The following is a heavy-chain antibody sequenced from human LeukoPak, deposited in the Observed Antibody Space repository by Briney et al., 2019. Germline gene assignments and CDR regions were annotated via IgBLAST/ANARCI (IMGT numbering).Heavy chain of an antibody. Sequence: GGSLRLSCAASGFTFSDYYMSWIRQAPGKGLEWVSYISSSGSTIYYADSVKGRFTISRDNAKNSLYLQMNSLRAEDTAIYFCARAGRGWYPNFFDYWGQGTLVTVSS. D-gene: IGHD6-19*01. CDR3: ARAGRGWYPNFFDY. CDR1: GFTFSDYY. V-gene: IGHV3-11*01. J-gene: IGHJ4*02. CDR2: ISSSGSTI.